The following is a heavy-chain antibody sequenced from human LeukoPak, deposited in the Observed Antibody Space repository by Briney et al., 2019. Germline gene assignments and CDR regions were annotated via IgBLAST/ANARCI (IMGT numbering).Heavy chain of an antibody. D-gene: IGHD6-13*01. CDR1: GFTFISYA. CDR3: ARDPLSSSSFDL. V-gene: IGHV3-30*04. CDR2: ISFHGTDS. Sequence: GTSLRLSCAASGFTFISYAIHWVRQAPGKGLEWVAVISFHGTDSFYVDSVKGRFTISRDNAKNSLYLQMNSLRAEDTAVYYCARDPLSSSSFDLWGQGTLVTVSS. J-gene: IGHJ4*02.